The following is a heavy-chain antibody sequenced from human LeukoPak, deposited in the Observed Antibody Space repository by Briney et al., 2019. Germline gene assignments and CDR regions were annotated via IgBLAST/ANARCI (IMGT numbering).Heavy chain of an antibody. D-gene: IGHD3-16*01. CDR1: GFAFWDYS. CDR3: VRDWGGYGLDV. J-gene: IGHJ6*02. CDR2: IDSRSRDI. Sequence: PGGSLRLSCAASGFAFWDYSMNWVRQAPGKGLEWVSTIDSRSRDIHSADSVRGRLTISRDNAKNSLYLRMNSLRAEDTAVYYCVRDWGGYGLDVWGQGTTVTVS. V-gene: IGHV3-21*01.